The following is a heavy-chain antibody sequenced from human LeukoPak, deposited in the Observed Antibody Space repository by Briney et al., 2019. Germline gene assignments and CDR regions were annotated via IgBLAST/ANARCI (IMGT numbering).Heavy chain of an antibody. V-gene: IGHV3-15*01. CDR2: IKSKTDGGTT. CDR3: TTVSSGWPDY. D-gene: IGHD6-19*01. Sequence: GGSLRLSCAASGFTVSSNYMSWVRQAPGKGLEWVGRIKSKTDGGTTDYAAPVKGRFTISRDDSKNTLYLQMNSLKTEDTAVYYCTTVSSGWPDYWGQGTLVTVSS. CDR1: GFTVSSNY. J-gene: IGHJ4*02.